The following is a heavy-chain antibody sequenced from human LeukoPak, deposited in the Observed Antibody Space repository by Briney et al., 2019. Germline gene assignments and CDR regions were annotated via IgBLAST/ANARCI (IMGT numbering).Heavy chain of an antibody. Sequence: NPSETLSLTCTVSGGSISSTNYYWGWIRQPPGKGLEWIGNIYYAGNTYYNASLKSRFTISVDTSKNQFSLNLSSMTAADTAVYYCAGGPWFDYWGQGTLVSVSS. CDR2: IYYAGNT. CDR3: AGGPWFDY. V-gene: IGHV4-39*07. CDR1: GGSISSTNYY. J-gene: IGHJ5*01.